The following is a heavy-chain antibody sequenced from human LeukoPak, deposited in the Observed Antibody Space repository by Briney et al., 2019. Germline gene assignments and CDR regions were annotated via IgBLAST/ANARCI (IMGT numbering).Heavy chain of an antibody. V-gene: IGHV3-74*01. CDR1: GFTFSSYW. Sequence: GGSLRLSCAASGFTFSSYWVHWVRQVPGKGLVWVSRINRDGSSTAYADSVTGRFTISRDNAKHMVYMQMNSLRAEDTAVHYCVTLTTAVTENAFDIWGQGTMVSVSS. CDR3: VTLTTAVTENAFDI. CDR2: INRDGSST. D-gene: IGHD4-23*01. J-gene: IGHJ3*02.